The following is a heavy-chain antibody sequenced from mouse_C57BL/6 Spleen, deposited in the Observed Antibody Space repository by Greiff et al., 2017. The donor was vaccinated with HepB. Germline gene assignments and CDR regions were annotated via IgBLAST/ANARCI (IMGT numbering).Heavy chain of an antibody. Sequence: EVKLMESGPELVKPGASVKIPCKASGYTFTDYNMDWVKQSHGKSLEWIGDINPNNGGTIYNQKFKGKATLTVDKSSSTAYMELRSLTSEDTAVYYCARRYGSSPWFAYWGQGTLVTVSA. CDR3: ARRYGSSPWFAY. D-gene: IGHD1-1*01. CDR2: INPNNGGT. J-gene: IGHJ3*01. CDR1: GYTFTDYN. V-gene: IGHV1-18*01.